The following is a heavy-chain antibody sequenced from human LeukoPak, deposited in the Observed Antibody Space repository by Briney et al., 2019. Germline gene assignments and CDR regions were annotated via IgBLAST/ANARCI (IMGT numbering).Heavy chain of an antibody. J-gene: IGHJ4*02. V-gene: IGHV4-34*01. CDR2: INHSGST. D-gene: IGHD3-22*01. CDR3: ARGSGYYDSSGSD. CDR1: GGSFSGYY. Sequence: SETLSLTCAVYGGSFSGYYWSWIRQPPGNGLEWIGEINHSGSTNYNPSLKSRVTISVDTSKNQFSLKLSSVTAADTAVYYCARGSGYYDSSGSDWGQGTLVTVSS.